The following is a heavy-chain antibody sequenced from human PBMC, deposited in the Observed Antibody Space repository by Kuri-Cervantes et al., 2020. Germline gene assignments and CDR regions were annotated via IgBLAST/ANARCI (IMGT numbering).Heavy chain of an antibody. CDR2: ISYDGSNK. V-gene: IGHV3-30*18. Sequence: GGSRRRSCTGSGASVSSGCYYWSWIRQPPGKGLEWVAVISYDGSNKYYADSVKGRFTISRDNSKNTLYLQMNSLRAEDTAVYYCAKEGAFDIWGQGTMVTVSS. J-gene: IGHJ3*02. CDR1: GASVSSG. CDR3: AKEGAFDI.